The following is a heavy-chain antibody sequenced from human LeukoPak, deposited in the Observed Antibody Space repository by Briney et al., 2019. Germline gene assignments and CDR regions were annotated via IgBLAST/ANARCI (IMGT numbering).Heavy chain of an antibody. V-gene: IGHV3-53*01. CDR1: GSTVSSNS. D-gene: IGHD4/OR15-4a*01. CDR2: IYSDNT. CDR3: ARRAGAYSHPYDY. Sequence: GGSLRLSCTVSGSTVSSNSMSWVRQAPGKGLEWVSFIYSDNTHYSDSVKSRFTISRDNSKNTLYLQMNSLRAEDTAVYYCARRAGAYSHPYDYWGQGTLVTVSS. J-gene: IGHJ4*02.